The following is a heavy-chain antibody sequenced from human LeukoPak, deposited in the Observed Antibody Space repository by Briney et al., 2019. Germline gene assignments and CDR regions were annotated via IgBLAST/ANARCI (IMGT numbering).Heavy chain of an antibody. CDR2: IKQDGSEK. J-gene: IGHJ4*02. D-gene: IGHD6-13*01. V-gene: IGHV3-7*01. CDR1: GFIFSRYW. CDR3: ARDGGIIAAV. Sequence: GGSLRLSCAASGFIFSRYWLSWVRQAPGKGLEWVANIKQDGSEKKYVDSVKSRFTISRDNAKNSLYLQMNSLRPEDTAVYYCARDGGIIAAVWGQGTLVTVSS.